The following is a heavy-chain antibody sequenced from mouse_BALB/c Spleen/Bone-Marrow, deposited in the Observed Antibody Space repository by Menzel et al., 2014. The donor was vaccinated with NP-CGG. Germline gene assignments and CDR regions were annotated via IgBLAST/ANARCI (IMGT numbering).Heavy chain of an antibody. CDR3: ARWVPYWEFAY. J-gene: IGHJ3*01. CDR1: GYTFSSYW. D-gene: IGHD4-1*01. V-gene: IGHV1-9*01. Sequence: QVQLQQSGAELMKPGASVKISCKATGYTFSSYWIERVKQSPGHRLEWIGEILPGSGSTNYNEKFKGKATFTADTSSNTAYMQLSSLTSEDSAVYYCARWVPYWEFAYWGQGTLVTVSA. CDR2: ILPGSGST.